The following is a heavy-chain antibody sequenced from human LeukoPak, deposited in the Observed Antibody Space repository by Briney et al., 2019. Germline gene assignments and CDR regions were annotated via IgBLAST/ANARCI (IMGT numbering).Heavy chain of an antibody. CDR1: GYSISSGYY. CDR2: IYHSGST. J-gene: IGHJ4*02. D-gene: IGHD2-2*01. CDR3: ARAAMPFDY. Sequence: SETLSLTCTVSGYSISSGYYWGWIRQPPGKGLEWIGSIYHSGSTYYNPSLKSRVTISVDTSKNQFSLKLSSVTAADTAVYYCARAAMPFDYWGQGTLVTVSS. V-gene: IGHV4-38-2*02.